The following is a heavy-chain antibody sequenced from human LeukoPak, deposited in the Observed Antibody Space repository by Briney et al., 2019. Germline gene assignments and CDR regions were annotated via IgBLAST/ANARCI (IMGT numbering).Heavy chain of an antibody. CDR2: INPSGDNT. CDR1: GYTFTNNY. CDR3: ARYVDTAMAVDY. D-gene: IGHD5-18*01. J-gene: IGHJ4*02. Sequence: GASVKVSCKASGYTFTNNYMHWVRQAPGQGLEWMGIINPSGDNTWYAQKFQGRVTMTRDMATSTDYMEVSSLKSEDTAVYYCARYVDTAMAVDYWGQGTLVTVSS. V-gene: IGHV1-46*01.